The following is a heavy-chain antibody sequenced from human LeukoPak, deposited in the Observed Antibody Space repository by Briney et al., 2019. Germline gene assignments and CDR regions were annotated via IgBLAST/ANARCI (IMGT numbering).Heavy chain of an antibody. CDR2: FYYSGST. J-gene: IGHJ4*02. Sequence: PSETLSLTCTVSGGSISSYYWTWIRQPPGKGLEWIGYFYYSGSTNYNPSLKSRVTVSVDTSKNQFSLKLSSVTAADTAFYYCARGRMPDYWGQGTLVTVSS. CDR1: GGSISSYY. CDR3: ARGRMPDY. D-gene: IGHD2-2*01. V-gene: IGHV4-59*01.